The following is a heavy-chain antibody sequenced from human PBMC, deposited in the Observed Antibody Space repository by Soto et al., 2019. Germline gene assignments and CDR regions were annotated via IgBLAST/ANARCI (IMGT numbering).Heavy chain of an antibody. V-gene: IGHV3-21*01. CDR2: ISGGDVYR. CDR3: VTSPEETSDMRE. D-gene: IGHD1-26*01. J-gene: IGHJ4*02. CDR1: GFTFTDYT. Sequence: EVQLVDSGGGLVKPGGSLRLSCAASGFTFTDYTMNWVRQAPGKGLEWVSSISGGDVYRYYADSVRGRFTVSRDNAKNTRDLHMTRLSGEDTAVYYGVTSPEETSDMREWGQGALVTVSS.